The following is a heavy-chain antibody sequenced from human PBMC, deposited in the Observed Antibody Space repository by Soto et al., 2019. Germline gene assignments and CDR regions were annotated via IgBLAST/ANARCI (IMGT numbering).Heavy chain of an antibody. D-gene: IGHD3-22*01. Sequence: SVKVSCKASGGTFSSYAISWVRQAPGQGLEWMGGIIPIFGTANYAQKFQGRVTITADESTSTAYMELSSLRSEDTAVYYCARGAPENDSSGYYYLDWGQGTLVTVSS. CDR3: ARGAPENDSSGYYYLD. J-gene: IGHJ4*02. V-gene: IGHV1-69*13. CDR2: IIPIFGTA. CDR1: GGTFSSYA.